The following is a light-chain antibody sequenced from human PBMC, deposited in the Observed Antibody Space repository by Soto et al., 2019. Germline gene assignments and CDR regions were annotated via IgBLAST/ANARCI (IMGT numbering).Light chain of an antibody. Sequence: DIQMTQSPSSLSASVGDRVTITRRASQSINSYLNWYQQKPGKAPKLLIYAASSLQSGVPSRFSGSGSGTDFTLTISSLQPEDFAVYYCQQSYSTPHTFGQGTKLEIK. J-gene: IGKJ2*01. V-gene: IGKV1-39*01. CDR2: AAS. CDR3: QQSYSTPHT. CDR1: QSINSY.